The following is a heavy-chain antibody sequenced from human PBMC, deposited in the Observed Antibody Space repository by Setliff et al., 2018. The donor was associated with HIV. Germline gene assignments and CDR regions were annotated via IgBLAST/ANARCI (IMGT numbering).Heavy chain of an antibody. D-gene: IGHD3-3*01. CDR1: GFTFSSFV. V-gene: IGHV3-33*06. CDR3: VKDVVKFWRGSGALDF. Sequence: GGSLRLSCAASGFTFSSFVMTWVRQAPGKGLEWVALIWYDASKKEYADAVKGRFNILRDDSKKTVDLQMNSLRADDTAVYYCVKDVVKFWRGSGALDFWGPGTLVTVSS. CDR2: IWYDASKK. J-gene: IGHJ4*02.